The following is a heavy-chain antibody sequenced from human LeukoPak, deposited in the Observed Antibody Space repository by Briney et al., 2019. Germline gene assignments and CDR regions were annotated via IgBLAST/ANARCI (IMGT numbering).Heavy chain of an antibody. CDR1: GYTFTSYG. J-gene: IGHJ4*02. CDR3: ARTGGFGEVTMYYFDY. CDR2: ISAYNGNT. D-gene: IGHD3-3*01. V-gene: IGHV1-18*01. Sequence: GASVNVSCRASGYTFTSYGISWVRQARGQGLEWMGWISAYNGNTNYAQKLQGRVTMTTDTSTSTAYMELRSLRSDDTAVYYCARTGGFGEVTMYYFDYWGQGTLVTVSS.